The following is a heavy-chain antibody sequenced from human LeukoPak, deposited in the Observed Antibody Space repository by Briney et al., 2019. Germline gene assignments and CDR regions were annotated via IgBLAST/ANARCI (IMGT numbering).Heavy chain of an antibody. J-gene: IGHJ6*02. CDR3: ARGRDGDYPAYYYYGMDV. CDR1: GGSFSGYY. Sequence: PSETLSLTCAVYGGSFSGYYWSWIRPPPGKGLEWIGEINDSGSTNYNPSLTSRVTISVDTSKNQFSLKLRSVTAADTAVYYCARGRDGDYPAYYYYGMDVWGQGTTVTVSS. CDR2: INDSGST. V-gene: IGHV4-34*01. D-gene: IGHD4-17*01.